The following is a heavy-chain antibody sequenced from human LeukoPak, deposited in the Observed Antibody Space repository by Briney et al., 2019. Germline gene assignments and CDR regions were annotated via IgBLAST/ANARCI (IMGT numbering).Heavy chain of an antibody. J-gene: IGHJ4*02. D-gene: IGHD3-22*01. CDR3: ARDRQEIDSSGGDFDY. V-gene: IGHV1-18*01. CDR1: GYTFTSYG. Sequence: ASVKVSCKASGYTFTSYGISWVRQAPGQGLEWMGWISAYNGNTNYAQKLQGRVTMTTDTSTSTAYMELRSLRSDDTAVYFCARDRQEIDSSGGDFDYWGQGTLVTVSS. CDR2: ISAYNGNT.